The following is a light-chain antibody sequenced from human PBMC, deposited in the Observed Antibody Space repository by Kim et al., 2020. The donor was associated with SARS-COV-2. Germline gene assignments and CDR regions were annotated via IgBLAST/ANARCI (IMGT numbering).Light chain of an antibody. V-gene: IGKV3-11*01. CDR3: QQRSNWPLT. CDR1: QSVSNF. J-gene: IGKJ3*01. CDR2: DAS. Sequence: LSPGERATLSCRASQSVSNFLVWYQQKLGQAPRLLIYDASKRASGIPARFSGSGSGTDFTLTISSLEPEDFAVYYCQQRSNWPLTFGPGTKVDIK.